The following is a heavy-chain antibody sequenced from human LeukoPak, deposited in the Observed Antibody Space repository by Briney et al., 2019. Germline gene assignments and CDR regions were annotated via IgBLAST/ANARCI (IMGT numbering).Heavy chain of an antibody. J-gene: IGHJ2*01. Sequence: SETLSLTCSVSGGSISSYYWSWIRQPPGKGLEWIGYIFYSGSTDYNPSFRSRVTISVDTSKNQFSLKLISVTAADTAIYHCARVAPGIQGYFDLWGRGTLVTVSS. D-gene: IGHD1-26*01. CDR1: GGSISSYY. CDR2: IFYSGST. CDR3: ARVAPGIQGYFDL. V-gene: IGHV4-59*13.